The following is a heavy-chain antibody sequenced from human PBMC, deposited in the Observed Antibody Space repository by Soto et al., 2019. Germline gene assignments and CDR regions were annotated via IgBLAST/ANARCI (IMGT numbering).Heavy chain of an antibody. D-gene: IGHD2-2*01. CDR2: TNYRSKWYD. Sequence: SQTLSLTCATSGDSVSSNSVAWNWIRQSPSRGLEWLGRTNYRSKWYDDYAVSVKSRITINSDTSKNQFSLQLSSVTPEDTAVYYCAREPLDIVVVPAAIVTDNYYYYCGMDVWGQGTTVTVS. CDR3: AREPLDIVVVPAAIVTDNYYYYCGMDV. J-gene: IGHJ6*02. CDR1: GDSVSSNSVA. V-gene: IGHV6-1*01.